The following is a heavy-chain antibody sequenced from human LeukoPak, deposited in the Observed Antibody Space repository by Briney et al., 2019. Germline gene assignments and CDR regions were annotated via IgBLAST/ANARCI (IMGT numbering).Heavy chain of an antibody. Sequence: SVKVSCKASGGTFSSYAISWVRQAPGQGLEWMGRIIPILGIANYAQKFQSRVTITADKSTSTAYMELSSLRSEDTAVYYCARDPAPMTTVTTDDAFDIWGQGTMVTVSS. J-gene: IGHJ3*02. D-gene: IGHD4-17*01. CDR1: GGTFSSYA. V-gene: IGHV1-69*04. CDR2: IIPILGIA. CDR3: ARDPAPMTTVTTDDAFDI.